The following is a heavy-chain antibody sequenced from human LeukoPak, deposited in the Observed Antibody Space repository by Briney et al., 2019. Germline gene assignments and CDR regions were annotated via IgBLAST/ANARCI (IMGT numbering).Heavy chain of an antibody. CDR2: IYYSGST. V-gene: IGHV4-39*01. CDR1: DGSISSSSYY. J-gene: IGHJ3*02. Sequence: SETLSLTCTVSDGSISSSSYYWGGIRQPPGKGLEWIGSIYYSGSTYYNPSLKSRVTISVATSKNQFSLKLSSVTAADTAVYYCARQGANYDILTGYSARDAFDIWGQGTMVTVSS. CDR3: ARQGANYDILTGYSARDAFDI. D-gene: IGHD3-9*01.